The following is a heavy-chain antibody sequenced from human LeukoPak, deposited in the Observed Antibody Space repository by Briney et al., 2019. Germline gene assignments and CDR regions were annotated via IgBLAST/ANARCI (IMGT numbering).Heavy chain of an antibody. D-gene: IGHD3-10*01. V-gene: IGHV1-46*01. CDR2: INPSGGST. J-gene: IGHJ5*02. CDR1: GYTFTSYY. CDR3: ARGIMVRGVMRQGWFDP. Sequence: ASVKVSCKASGYTFTSYYMHWVRQAPGQGLEWMGIINPSGGSTSCAQKFQGRVTMTRDMSTSTVYMELSSLRSEDTAVYYCARGIMVRGVMRQGWFDPRGQGTLVTVSS.